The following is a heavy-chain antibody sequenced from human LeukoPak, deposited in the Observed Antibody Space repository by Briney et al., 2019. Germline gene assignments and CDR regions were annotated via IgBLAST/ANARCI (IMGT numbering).Heavy chain of an antibody. CDR3: ARFYDISGHPSRIDY. CDR2: IYYTGST. D-gene: IGHD3-22*01. V-gene: IGHV4-59*11. CDR1: GGSISSHY. J-gene: IGHJ4*02. Sequence: SETLSLTCTVSGGSISSHYWSWIRQPPGKGPEWIGYIYYTGSTSYNPSLKSRVTISVDTSKNQFSLKLSSVTVADTAVYYCARFYDISGHPSRIDYWGQGTLVTVSS.